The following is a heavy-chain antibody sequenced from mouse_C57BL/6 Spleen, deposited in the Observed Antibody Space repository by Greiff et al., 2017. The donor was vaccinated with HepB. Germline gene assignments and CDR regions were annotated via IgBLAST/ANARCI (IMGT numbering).Heavy chain of an antibody. Sequence: QVQLKESGAELVKPGASVKISCKASGYAFSSYWMNWVKQRPGKGLEWIGQIYPGDGDTNYNGKFKGKATLTADKSSSTAYMQLSSLTSEDSAVYFCAREGLRRGDYFDDWSQGTTLTVYS. V-gene: IGHV1-80*01. CDR2: IYPGDGDT. CDR3: AREGLRRGDYFDD. J-gene: IGHJ2*01. D-gene: IGHD2-2*01. CDR1: GYAFSSYW.